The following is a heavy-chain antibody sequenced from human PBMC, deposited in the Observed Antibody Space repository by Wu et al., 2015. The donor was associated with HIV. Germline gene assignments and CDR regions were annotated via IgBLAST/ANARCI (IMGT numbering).Heavy chain of an antibody. V-gene: IGHV1-18*01. CDR2: ISAYNGNT. CDR1: GYTFTSYG. CDR3: VRDQQWPTTYYHYYGMDV. D-gene: IGHD6-19*01. J-gene: IGHJ6*02. Sequence: QVQLVQSGAEVKKPGASVKVSCKASGYTFTSYGISWVRQAPGQGLEWMGWISAYNGNTNYAQKLQGRVTMTTDTSTTTAYMELRSLKSDDTAVYYCVRDQQWPTTYYHYYGMDVWGQGTTVTVSS.